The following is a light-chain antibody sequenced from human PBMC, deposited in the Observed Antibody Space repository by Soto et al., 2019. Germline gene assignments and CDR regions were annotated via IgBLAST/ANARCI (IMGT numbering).Light chain of an antibody. CDR2: EGS. J-gene: IGLJ2*01. CDR3: CSYAGSSTVV. V-gene: IGLV2-23*03. CDR1: SSDVGSYNL. Sequence: QSALTQPSSVSGSPGQSITISCTGTSSDVGSYNLVSWYQQHPGKAPKLMIYEGSKRPSGVSNRFSGSKSGNTASLTISGLKAGDEADYYCCSYAGSSTVVFGGGTKLTVL.